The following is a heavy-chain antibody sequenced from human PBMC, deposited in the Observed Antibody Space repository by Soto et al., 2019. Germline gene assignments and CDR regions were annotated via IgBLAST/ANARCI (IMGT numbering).Heavy chain of an antibody. J-gene: IGHJ5*02. CDR1: DGSISSYY. V-gene: IGHV4-59*01. D-gene: IGHD6-13*01. CDR2: IYYSGST. CDR3: ASLTAAAGTGPWFDP. Sequence: SETLSLTCTVSDGSISSYYWSWIRQPPGKGLEWIGYIYYSGSTNYNPSLKSRVTISVDTSKNQFSLKLSSVTAADTAVYYCASLTAAAGTGPWFDPWGQGTLVTVSS.